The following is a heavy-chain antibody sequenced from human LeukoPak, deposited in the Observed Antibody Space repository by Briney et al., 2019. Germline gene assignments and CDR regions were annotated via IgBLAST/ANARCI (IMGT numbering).Heavy chain of an antibody. CDR1: GYTFTGYY. J-gene: IGHJ4*02. V-gene: IGHV1-2*02. Sequence: GASVKVSCKASGYTFTGYYMHWVRQAPGQGLEWMGWINPNSGGTNYAQKFQGRVTMTRDTSISTAYMELSRLRSDDTAVYYCAREPYYDILTGYYYGGVDYWGQGTLVTVSS. CDR2: INPNSGGT. CDR3: AREPYYDILTGYYYGGVDY. D-gene: IGHD3-9*01.